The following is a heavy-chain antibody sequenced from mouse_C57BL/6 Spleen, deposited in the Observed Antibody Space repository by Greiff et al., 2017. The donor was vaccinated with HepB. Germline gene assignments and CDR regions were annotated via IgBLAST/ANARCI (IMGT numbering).Heavy chain of an antibody. CDR1: GYTFTDYE. D-gene: IGHD2-3*01. J-gene: IGHJ4*01. Sequence: VQLQQSGAELVRPGASVTLSCKASGYTFTDYEMHWVKQTPVPGLEWIGAIDPETGGTAYNQKFKGKAILTADKSSSTAYMELRSLTSEDSAVYYCTSGGYYLMDYWGQGTSVTVSS. V-gene: IGHV1-15*01. CDR2: IDPETGGT. CDR3: TSGGYYLMDY.